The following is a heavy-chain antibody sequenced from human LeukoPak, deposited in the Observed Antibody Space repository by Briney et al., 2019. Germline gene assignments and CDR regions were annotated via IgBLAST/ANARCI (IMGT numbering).Heavy chain of an antibody. D-gene: IGHD3-9*01. V-gene: IGHV3-49*04. CDR1: GFTFGDYA. CDR3: TRDSSLRYFDWLFTFDY. J-gene: IGHJ4*02. CDR2: IRSKAYGGTT. Sequence: PGGSLRLSCTASGFTFGDYAMSWVRQAPGKGLEWVGFIRSKAYGGTTEYAASVKGRFTISRDDSKSIAYLQMNSLKTEDTAVYYCTRDSSLRYFDWLFTFDYWGQGTLVTVSS.